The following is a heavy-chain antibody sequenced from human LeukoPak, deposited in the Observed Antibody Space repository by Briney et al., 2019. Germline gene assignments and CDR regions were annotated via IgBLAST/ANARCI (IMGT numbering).Heavy chain of an antibody. Sequence: QSSETLSLTCTVSGGSISGSSFYWGWIRQAPGKGLEWMAVISYDGTNKYYADSVKGRFTISRDNSKNTLYLQMNSPRAEDTAVYYCAKDLNYDFWSGLGNWGQGTLVTVSS. CDR1: GGSISGSS. CDR2: ISYDGTNK. CDR3: AKDLNYDFWSGLGN. V-gene: IGHV3-30*18. J-gene: IGHJ4*02. D-gene: IGHD3-3*01.